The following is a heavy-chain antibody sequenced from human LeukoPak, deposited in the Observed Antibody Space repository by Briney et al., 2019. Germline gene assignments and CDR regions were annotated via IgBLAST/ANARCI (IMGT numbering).Heavy chain of an antibody. CDR3: ARVGFCSDGTCFKYFQL. D-gene: IGHD2-15*01. Sequence: GGSLRLFCAASGFTFSDYYMSWIRQAPGKGLEWVSYISSSGGSTNYADSVEGRFAISRDNAKNSLYLQVSSLRAEDTAVYYCARVGFCSDGTCFKYFQLWGQGTLVTVSS. J-gene: IGHJ1*01. CDR1: GFTFSDYY. V-gene: IGHV3-11*06. CDR2: ISSSGGST.